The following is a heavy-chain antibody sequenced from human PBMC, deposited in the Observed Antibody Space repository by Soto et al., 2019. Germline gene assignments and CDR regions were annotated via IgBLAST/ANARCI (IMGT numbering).Heavy chain of an antibody. J-gene: IGHJ5*02. CDR1: GFTFSSYS. Sequence: PGGSLRLPCAASGFTFSSYSMNWVRQAPGKGLEWVSSISSSSSYIYYADSVKGRFTISRDNAKNSLYLQMNSLRAEDTAVYYCARTAARRNWFDPWGQGTLVTVSS. CDR2: ISSSSSYI. CDR3: ARTAARRNWFDP. D-gene: IGHD6-6*01. V-gene: IGHV3-21*01.